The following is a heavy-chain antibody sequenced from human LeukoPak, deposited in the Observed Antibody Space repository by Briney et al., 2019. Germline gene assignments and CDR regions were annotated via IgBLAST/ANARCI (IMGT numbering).Heavy chain of an antibody. CDR2: INPSGGST. V-gene: IGHV1-46*01. CDR1: GYTFTSYY. J-gene: IGHJ4*02. Sequence: GASVKVSCKTSGYTFTSYYMHWVRQAPGQGLEWMGIINPSGGSTSYAQKFQGRVTLTRDTSTSTVYMELSSLRSEDTAVYYCARATLNDSYFNSGAQEPLATVSS. CDR3: ARATLNDSYFNS. D-gene: IGHD1-1*01.